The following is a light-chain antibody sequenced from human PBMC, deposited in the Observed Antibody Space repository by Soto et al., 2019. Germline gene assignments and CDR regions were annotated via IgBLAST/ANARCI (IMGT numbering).Light chain of an antibody. V-gene: IGKV1-13*02. J-gene: IGKJ3*01. Sequence: AIQLTQSPSSLSASVGDRVTITCRASQGISSALAWYQQKPWKAPKLLIYDASSLESGVPSRFSGSGSGTDLTLTISSLQPEDFATYYCQQFNSYPFTFGPGTKVDIK. CDR3: QQFNSYPFT. CDR2: DAS. CDR1: QGISSA.